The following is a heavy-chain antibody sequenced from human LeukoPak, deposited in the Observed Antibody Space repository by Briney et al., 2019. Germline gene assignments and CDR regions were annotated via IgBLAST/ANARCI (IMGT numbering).Heavy chain of an antibody. CDR3: ARVRSNYYDSSGPDY. D-gene: IGHD3-22*01. CDR1: GGSFSGYY. V-gene: IGHV4-34*01. CDR2: INHSGST. J-gene: IGHJ4*02. Sequence: SETLSLTCAVYGGSFSGYYWSWIRQPPGKGLEWIGEINHSGSTNYNPSLKSRVTISVDTSKNQFSLKLSSVTAADTAVYYCARVRSNYYDSSGPDYWGQGTLVTVSS.